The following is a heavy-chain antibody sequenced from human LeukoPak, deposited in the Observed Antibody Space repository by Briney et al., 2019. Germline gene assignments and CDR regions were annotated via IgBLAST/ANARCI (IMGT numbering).Heavy chain of an antibody. J-gene: IGHJ4*02. V-gene: IGHV1-69*05. CDR1: GGSFSSET. CDR2: IIPIFGTA. CDR3: GRKAGDCGGNSCYSIDY. D-gene: IGHD2-15*01. Sequence: SVKVSCKAFGGSFSSETISWVRQAPGQGLEWMGGIIPIFGTANYAQKFQGRVTITTDESTSTAYMEVSSLRSEDTAVYYCGRKAGDCGGNSCYSIDYWGQGTLVTVSS.